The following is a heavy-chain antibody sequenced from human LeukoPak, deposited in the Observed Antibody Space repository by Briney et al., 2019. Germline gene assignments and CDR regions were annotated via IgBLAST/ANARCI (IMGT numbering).Heavy chain of an antibody. V-gene: IGHV3-30*04. D-gene: IGHD4-17*01. CDR1: VFTFSSHA. J-gene: IGHJ4*02. CDR2: ISYTGRDK. Sequence: GGSLRLSCAASVFTFSSHAMHWVRQAPVKGLECLKFISYTGRDKYYADAVKGRFTTSRDNSKNTLYLQMNSLRAEDTALYYCARDSSMTPVTMDFDYWGQGTLVTVSS. CDR3: ARDSSMTPVTMDFDY.